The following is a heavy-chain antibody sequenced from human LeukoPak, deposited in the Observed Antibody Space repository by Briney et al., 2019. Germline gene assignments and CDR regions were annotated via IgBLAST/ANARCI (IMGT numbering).Heavy chain of an antibody. CDR1: GFTISSHW. V-gene: IGHV3-74*01. CDR3: ARDPNGVDY. CDR2: INSDGSSR. D-gene: IGHD3-10*01. J-gene: IGHJ4*02. Sequence: GGSLRLSCAASGFTISSHWIHWVRQAPGEGLVWVSRINSDGSSRSYADSVKGRFTISRDNGKNTVFLQMNTLRAEDTAVYYCARDPNGVDYWGQGTLVTVSS.